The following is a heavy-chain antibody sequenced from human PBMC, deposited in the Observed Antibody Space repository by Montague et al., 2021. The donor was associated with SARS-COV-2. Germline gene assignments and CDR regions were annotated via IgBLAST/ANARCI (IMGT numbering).Heavy chain of an antibody. CDR1: GGSISSYY. J-gene: IGHJ4*02. V-gene: IGHV4-59*08. Sequence: SETLSLTCTVSGGSISSYYWSWIRQPPGKGLEWIGYIYYSGSTNYNPSLKSRVTISIDTSKNQFSLKLSSVTAADTAVYYCARHALGYFDWLNKGYFDYWGQGTLVTVSS. CDR3: ARHALGYFDWLNKGYFDY. D-gene: IGHD3-9*01. CDR2: IYYSGST.